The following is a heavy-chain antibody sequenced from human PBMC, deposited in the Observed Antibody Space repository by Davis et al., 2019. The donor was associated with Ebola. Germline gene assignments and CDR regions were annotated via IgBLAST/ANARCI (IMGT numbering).Heavy chain of an antibody. D-gene: IGHD6-19*01. CDR1: GYSFTRYY. V-gene: IGHV1-46*01. J-gene: IGHJ4*02. CDR2: INPNYGST. Sequence: AASVKVSCKASGYSFTRYYIHWVRQAPGQGPEWMGQINPNYGSTVYAQKFQGRVTMTRDKSTNTVYMELTGLRSEDTAVYYCARLGQQLLLGDWDYWGQGTLVTVSS. CDR3: ARLGQQLLLGDWDY.